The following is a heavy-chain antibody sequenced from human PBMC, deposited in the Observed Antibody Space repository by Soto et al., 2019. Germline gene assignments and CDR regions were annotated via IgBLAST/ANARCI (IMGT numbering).Heavy chain of an antibody. Sequence: GGSLRLSCAASGFTFSSYGMHWVRQAPGKGLEWVAVIWYDGSNKYYADSVKGRFTISRDNSKNTLYLQMNSLRAEDTAVYYCARDRGGGWFDPWGQGTLVTVSS. CDR3: ARDRGGGWFDP. V-gene: IGHV3-33*01. CDR2: IWYDGSNK. CDR1: GFTFSSYG. D-gene: IGHD2-15*01. J-gene: IGHJ5*02.